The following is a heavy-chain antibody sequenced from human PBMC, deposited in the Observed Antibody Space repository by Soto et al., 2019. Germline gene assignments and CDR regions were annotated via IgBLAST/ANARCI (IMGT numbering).Heavy chain of an antibody. Sequence: LSLTCAVYGGSFSGYYWSWIRQPPGKGLEWIGEINHSGSTNYNPSLKSRVTISVDTSKNQFSLKLSSVTAEDTAVYYCVNAISSTPSDHYSGKGTLVTVSS. CDR1: GGSFSGYY. CDR3: VNAISSTPSDHY. D-gene: IGHD2-8*01. J-gene: IGHJ4*02. V-gene: IGHV4-34*01. CDR2: INHSGST.